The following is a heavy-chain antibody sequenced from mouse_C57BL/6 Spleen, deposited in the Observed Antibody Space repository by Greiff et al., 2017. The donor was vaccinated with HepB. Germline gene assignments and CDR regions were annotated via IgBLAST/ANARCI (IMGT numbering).Heavy chain of an antibody. CDR2: IRNKANGYTT. Sequence: EVQRVESGGGLVQPGGSLSLSCAASGFTFTDYYMSWVRQPPGKALEWLGFIRNKANGYTTEYSASVKGRFTISRDNSQSILYLQMNALRAEDSATYYCARLNYYGSGYFDYWGQGTTLTVSS. J-gene: IGHJ2*01. CDR1: GFTFTDYY. CDR3: ARLNYYGSGYFDY. D-gene: IGHD1-1*01. V-gene: IGHV7-3*01.